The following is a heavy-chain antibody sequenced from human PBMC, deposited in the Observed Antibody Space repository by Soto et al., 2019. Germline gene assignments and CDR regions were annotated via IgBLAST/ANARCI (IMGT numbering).Heavy chain of an antibody. CDR3: AATVGVRYYFDY. Sequence: SVKVCCEAAGGTFSSYAISCVLQPPLQWLGWMGGIIPIFGTANYAQKFQGTVTITADKSTSTAYMELSSLRSEDTAVYYCAATVGVRYYFDYWGQGTLVTVSS. CDR2: IIPIFGTA. CDR1: GGTFSSYA. J-gene: IGHJ4*02. D-gene: IGHD1-26*01. V-gene: IGHV1-69*06.